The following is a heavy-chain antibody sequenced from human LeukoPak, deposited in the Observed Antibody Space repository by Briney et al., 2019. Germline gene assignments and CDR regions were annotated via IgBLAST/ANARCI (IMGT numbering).Heavy chain of an antibody. CDR1: GFTLSNAW. D-gene: IGHD3-9*01. J-gene: IGHJ4*02. Sequence: GGSLRLSCAASGFTLSNAWMSWVRQAPGKGLEWVGRIKSKTDGRTSDYAAPVKGRFTISRDDSKNTLYLQMNSRKAEDTAVYYCTTGRIVDWLLFWARDYWGQGTLVTVSS. V-gene: IGHV3-15*01. CDR2: IKSKTDGRTS. CDR3: TTGRIVDWLLFWARDY.